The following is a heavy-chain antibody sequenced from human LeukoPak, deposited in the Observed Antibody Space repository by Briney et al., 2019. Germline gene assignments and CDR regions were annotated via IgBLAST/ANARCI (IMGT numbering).Heavy chain of an antibody. D-gene: IGHD6-13*01. Sequence: PSETLFLTCTVSGGSISTYYWSWIRQPPGKGLEWIGYIYYTGSTNSNPPLKSRVTISVDTSKNQFSLNLSSVTAADTAVYYCARGNSSWYFDYWGQGTLVTVSS. CDR1: GGSISTYY. CDR3: ARGNSSWYFDY. J-gene: IGHJ4*02. V-gene: IGHV4-59*08. CDR2: IYYTGST.